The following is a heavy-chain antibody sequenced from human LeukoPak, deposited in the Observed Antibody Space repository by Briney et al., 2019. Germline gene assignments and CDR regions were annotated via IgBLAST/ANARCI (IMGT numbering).Heavy chain of an antibody. J-gene: IGHJ4*02. Sequence: VASVKVSCKASGYTFTSYGISWVRQAPGQGLEWMGWISACNGNTNYAQKLPGRVTMTTDTSTSTAYMELRSLRSDDTAVYYCARLPYSGSYWGGHYWGQGTLVTVSS. CDR1: GYTFTSYG. V-gene: IGHV1-18*01. CDR2: ISACNGNT. D-gene: IGHD1-26*01. CDR3: ARLPYSGSYWGGHY.